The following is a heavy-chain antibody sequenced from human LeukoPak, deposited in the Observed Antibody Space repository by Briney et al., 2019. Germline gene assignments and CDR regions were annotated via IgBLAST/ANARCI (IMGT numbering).Heavy chain of an antibody. CDR1: GFTFNSYG. V-gene: IGHV3-30*18. D-gene: IGHD6-13*01. CDR3: AKGHSSSWYFSY. J-gene: IGHJ4*02. Sequence: PGGSLRLSCAASGFTFNSYGMHWVRQAPGKGLEWVAVISNDGSLKFYADSVKDRFTISRDNSKNTLYLQMNSLRVEDTAVYYCAKGHSSSWYFSYWGQGTLVTVSS. CDR2: ISNDGSLK.